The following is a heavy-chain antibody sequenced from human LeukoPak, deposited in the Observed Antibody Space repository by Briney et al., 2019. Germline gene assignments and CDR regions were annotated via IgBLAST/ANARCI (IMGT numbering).Heavy chain of an antibody. CDR1: GSSFDDYG. CDR3: ARVYSSGWYPPFSY. D-gene: IGHD6-13*01. J-gene: IGHJ4*02. CDR2: INWNGGST. Sequence: GGSLRLSCAASGSSFDDYGMTWVRQAPGKGLEWVSGINWNGGSTGYADSMKGRFTISRDNAKNSLYLQMNSLRAEDTALYYCARVYSSGWYPPFSYWGQGALVTVSS. V-gene: IGHV3-20*04.